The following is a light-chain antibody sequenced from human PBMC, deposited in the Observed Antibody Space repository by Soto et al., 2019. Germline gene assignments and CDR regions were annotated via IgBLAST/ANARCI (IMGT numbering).Light chain of an antibody. CDR3: CSYEGSSTLRV. CDR2: EGS. J-gene: IGLJ2*01. V-gene: IGLV2-23*01. Sequence: QSVLTQPASVSGSPGQSITISCTGTSSDVGSYNLVSWYQQHPGKAPKLMIYEGSKRPSGVSNRFSGSKSGNTASLTISGLQAEDEADYYCCSYEGSSTLRVFGGGTKLTVL. CDR1: SSDVGSYNL.